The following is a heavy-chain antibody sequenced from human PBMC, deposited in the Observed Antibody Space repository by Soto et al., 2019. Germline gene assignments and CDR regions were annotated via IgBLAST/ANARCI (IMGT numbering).Heavy chain of an antibody. V-gene: IGHV3-21*01. Sequence: EVQLVESGGGLVKPGGSLRLSCAASGFTFSSYSMNWVRQAPGKGLEWVSSISSSSSYIYYADSVKGRFTISRDNAKNSLYLQMNSLRDEDTAVYYCATSGSSGWDFDYWGQGTLVTVSS. J-gene: IGHJ4*02. CDR2: ISSSSSYI. CDR1: GFTFSSYS. D-gene: IGHD6-19*01. CDR3: ATSGSSGWDFDY.